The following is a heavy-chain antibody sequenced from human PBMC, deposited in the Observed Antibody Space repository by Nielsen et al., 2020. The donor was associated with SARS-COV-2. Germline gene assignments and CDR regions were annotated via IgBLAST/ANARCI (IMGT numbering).Heavy chain of an antibody. CDR1: GFTFSSYS. D-gene: IGHD3-3*01. J-gene: IGHJ4*02. CDR2: ISSSSSYI. Sequence: GESLKISCAASGFTFSSYSMNWVRQAPGKGLEWVSSISSSSSYIYYADSVKGRFTISGDNAKNSLYLQMNSLRAEDTAVYYCAREFPGRFHNPVHWGQGTLVTVSS. CDR3: AREFPGRFHNPVH. V-gene: IGHV3-21*04.